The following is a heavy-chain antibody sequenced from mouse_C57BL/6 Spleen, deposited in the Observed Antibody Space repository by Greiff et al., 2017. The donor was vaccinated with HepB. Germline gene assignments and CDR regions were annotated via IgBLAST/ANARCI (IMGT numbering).Heavy chain of an antibody. CDR2: INPSTGGT. V-gene: IGHV1-42*01. Sequence: EVQLQQSGPELVKPGASVKISCKASGYSFTGYYMNWVKQSPEKSLEWIGEINPSTGGTTYNQKFKAKATLTVDKSSSTAYMQLKSLTSEDSAVYYCARSNPYAMDYWGQGTSVTVSS. CDR1: GYSFTGYY. D-gene: IGHD2-5*01. CDR3: ARSNPYAMDY. J-gene: IGHJ4*01.